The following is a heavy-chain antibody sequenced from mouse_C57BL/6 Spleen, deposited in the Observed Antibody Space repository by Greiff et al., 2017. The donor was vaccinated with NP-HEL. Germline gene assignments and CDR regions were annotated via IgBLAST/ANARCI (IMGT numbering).Heavy chain of an antibody. Sequence: EVQLVESGGGLVQPGGSLSLSCAASGFTFTDYYMSWVRQPPGKALEWLGFIRNKANGYTTEYSASVKGRFTISRDNSQSILYLQMNALRAEDSATYYCARRGEGYYFDYWGQGTTLTVSS. CDR1: GFTFTDYY. CDR2: IRNKANGYTT. J-gene: IGHJ2*01. V-gene: IGHV7-3*01. CDR3: ARRGEGYYFDY.